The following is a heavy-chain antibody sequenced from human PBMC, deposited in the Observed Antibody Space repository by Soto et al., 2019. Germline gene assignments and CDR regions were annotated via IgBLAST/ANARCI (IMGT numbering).Heavy chain of an antibody. CDR3: AREVLYWDIVVVPAAPPSGFDP. J-gene: IGHJ5*02. V-gene: IGHV3-20*01. Sequence: GGSLRLSCAASGFTFDDYGMSWVRQAPGKGLEWVSGINWNGGSTGYADSVKGRFTISRDNAKNSLYLQMNSLRAEDTALYHCAREVLYWDIVVVPAAPPSGFDPWGQGTLVTVSS. D-gene: IGHD2-2*01. CDR1: GFTFDDYG. CDR2: INWNGGST.